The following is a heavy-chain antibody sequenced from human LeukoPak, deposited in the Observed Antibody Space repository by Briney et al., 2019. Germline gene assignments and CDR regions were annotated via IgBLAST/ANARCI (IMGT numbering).Heavy chain of an antibody. Sequence: GGSLRLSCAASGFTFSSYGMHWVRQAPGKGLEWVAGISYDGSNKYYADSVKGRFTISRDNSTNTLYLHMNSLRAEDTAVYYCTKGDYYDSRGYVYWGQGTLVTVSS. CDR1: GFTFSSYG. CDR2: ISYDGSNK. J-gene: IGHJ4*02. CDR3: TKGDYYDSRGYVY. D-gene: IGHD3-22*01. V-gene: IGHV3-30*18.